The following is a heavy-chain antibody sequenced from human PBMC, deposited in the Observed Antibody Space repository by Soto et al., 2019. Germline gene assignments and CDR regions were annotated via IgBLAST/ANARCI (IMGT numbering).Heavy chain of an antibody. V-gene: IGHV3-23*01. CDR3: AKDSPYDFWSGPYYYYGMDV. J-gene: IGHJ6*02. D-gene: IGHD3-3*01. CDR1: GFTFSSYA. CDR2: ISGSGGST. Sequence: QAGGSLRLSCAASGFTFSSYAMSWVRQAPGKGLEWVSAISGSGGSTYYADSVKGRFTISRDNSKNTLYLQMDSLRAEDTAVYYCAKDSPYDFWSGPYYYYGMDVWGQGTTVTVSS.